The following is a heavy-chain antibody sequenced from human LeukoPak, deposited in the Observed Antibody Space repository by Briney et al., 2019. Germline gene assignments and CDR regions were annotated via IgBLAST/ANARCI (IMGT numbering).Heavy chain of an antibody. D-gene: IGHD3-22*01. Sequence: GGSLRLSCAASGFTFSGYSMSWVRQAPGKGPEWVSTISGSGDATYYADSVKGRFTISRDNSKNTLYVQMNSLRAEDTAVYYCARESYSDGSGYYYWLDYWGQGTLVTVSS. CDR1: GFTFSGYS. CDR2: ISGSGDAT. V-gene: IGHV3-23*01. CDR3: ARESYSDGSGYYYWLDY. J-gene: IGHJ4*02.